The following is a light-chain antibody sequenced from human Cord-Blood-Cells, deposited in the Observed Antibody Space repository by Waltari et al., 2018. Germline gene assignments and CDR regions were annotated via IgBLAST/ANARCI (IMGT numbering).Light chain of an antibody. CDR1: QSISSY. V-gene: IGKV1-39*01. J-gene: IGKJ4*01. CDR2: AAS. Sequence: DIQMTQSPSSLSPSVGGRVTITCRASQSISSYLNLYQQKPGKAPKLLIYAASGLQSGVPSRFSGSGSGTDFTLTISSLQPEDFATYYCQQSYSTLTFGGGTKVEIK. CDR3: QQSYSTLT.